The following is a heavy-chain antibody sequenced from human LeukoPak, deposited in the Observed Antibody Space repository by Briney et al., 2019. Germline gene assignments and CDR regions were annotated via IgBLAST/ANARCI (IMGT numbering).Heavy chain of an antibody. CDR2: INPNSGGT. V-gene: IGHV1-2*02. CDR3: AREYTGSSGLGGEDY. CDR1: GYTFTGYY. D-gene: IGHD6-6*01. Sequence: GASVKVSCKASGYTFTGYYMHWVRQAPGQGLEWMGWINPNSGGTNYAQKFQGRVTMTRDTSISTAYMELNRLTSDDTAVYYCAREYTGSSGLGGEDYWGQGTLVTVSS. J-gene: IGHJ4*02.